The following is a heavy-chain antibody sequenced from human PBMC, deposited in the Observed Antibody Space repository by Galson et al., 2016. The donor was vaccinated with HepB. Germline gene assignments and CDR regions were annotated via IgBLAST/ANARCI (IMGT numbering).Heavy chain of an antibody. D-gene: IGHD3-16*01. V-gene: IGHV3-48*02. CDR2: IDNSGGAI. J-gene: IGHJ4*02. Sequence: SLRLSCAPSGFIFTTYAMNWVRQAPGKGLEWISYIDNSGGAIYYTDSVRGRVTISRDNAKNSLNLQMNSLRDEDTAVYYCATGLTTFGHWGQGTLVTVSS. CDR3: ATGLTTFGH. CDR1: GFIFTTYA.